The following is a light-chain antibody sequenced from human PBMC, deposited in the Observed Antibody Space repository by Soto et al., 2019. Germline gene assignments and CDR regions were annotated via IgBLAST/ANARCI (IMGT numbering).Light chain of an antibody. CDR1: SGSIASNY. CDR3: QSYDSTYVV. V-gene: IGLV6-57*03. Sequence: NFMLTQPHSVSESPGKTVTISCTRSSGSIASNYVQWYQQRPGSAPTTVIYDDNQRPSGVPDRFSGSIDSSSNSASLTISGLKTEDEADYYCQSYDSTYVVFGGGTKVTVL. CDR2: DDN. J-gene: IGLJ2*01.